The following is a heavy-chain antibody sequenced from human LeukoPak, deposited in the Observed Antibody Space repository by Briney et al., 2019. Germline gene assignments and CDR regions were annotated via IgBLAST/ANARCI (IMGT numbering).Heavy chain of an antibody. J-gene: IGHJ5*02. CDR1: GGSISSSNYY. V-gene: IGHV4-39*01. CDR3: ARQNYDSFGTRFDP. CDR2: IYYTGST. D-gene: IGHD3-22*01. Sequence: SETLSLTCTVSGGSISSSNYYWGWLRQPPGKGLEWVGTIYYTGSTYYNPSLESRVTISLDTSQNQFSLKLNSVTAADTAVYYCARQNYDSFGTRFDPWGQGTLVTVSS.